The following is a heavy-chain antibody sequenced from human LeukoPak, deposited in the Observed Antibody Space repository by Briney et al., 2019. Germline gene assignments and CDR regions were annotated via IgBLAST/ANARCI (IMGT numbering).Heavy chain of an antibody. D-gene: IGHD3-10*01. V-gene: IGHV4-59*01. J-gene: IGHJ6*02. Sequence: PSETLSLTCTVSGGSISSYYWSWIRQPPGKGLEWIRYIYYSGSTNYNPSLKSRVTISVDTSKNQFSLKLSSVTAADTAVYYCARGRGHYYYGMDVWGQGTTVTVSS. CDR1: GGSISSYY. CDR3: ARGRGHYYYGMDV. CDR2: IYYSGST.